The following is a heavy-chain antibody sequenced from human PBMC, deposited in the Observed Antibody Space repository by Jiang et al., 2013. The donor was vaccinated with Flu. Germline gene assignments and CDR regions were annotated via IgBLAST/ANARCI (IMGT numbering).Heavy chain of an antibody. CDR1: GGSFSGYY. Sequence: LLKPSETLSLTCAVYGGSFSGYYWSWIRQPPGKGLEWIGEINHSGSTNYNPSLKSRVTISVDTSKNQFSLKLSSVTAADTAVYYCARLISTYYYGSGSYYNGLFDYWGQGTLVTVSS. CDR3: ARLISTYYYGSGSYYNGLFDY. CDR2: INHSGST. D-gene: IGHD3-10*01. J-gene: IGHJ4*02. V-gene: IGHV4-34*01.